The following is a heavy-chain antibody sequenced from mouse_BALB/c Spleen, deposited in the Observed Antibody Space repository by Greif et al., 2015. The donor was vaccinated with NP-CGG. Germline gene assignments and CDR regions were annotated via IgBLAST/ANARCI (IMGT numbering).Heavy chain of an antibody. CDR1: GFNIKDTY. CDR3: ARWDWYFDV. V-gene: IGHV14-3*02. CDR2: IDPANGNT. Sequence: VQLQQSGAELVKPGASVKLSCTASGFNIKDTYMHWVKQRPEQGPEWIGRIDPANGNTKYDPKFQGKATITADTSYNTAYLQLSSLTSEDTAVYYCARWDWYFDVWGAGTTVTVSS. J-gene: IGHJ1*01.